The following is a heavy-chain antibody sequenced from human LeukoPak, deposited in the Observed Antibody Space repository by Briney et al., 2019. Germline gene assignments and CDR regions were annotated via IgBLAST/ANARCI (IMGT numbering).Heavy chain of an antibody. CDR1: GGTFSSYA. CDR2: IIPICGTA. D-gene: IGHD2-2*01. Sequence: SVKVSCKASGGTFSSYAISWVRQAPGQGLEWMGGIIPICGTANYAQKFQGRVTITADKSTSTAYMELSSLRSEDTAAYYCARDVCSSTSCWFDPWGQGTLVTVSS. CDR3: ARDVCSSTSCWFDP. J-gene: IGHJ5*02. V-gene: IGHV1-69*06.